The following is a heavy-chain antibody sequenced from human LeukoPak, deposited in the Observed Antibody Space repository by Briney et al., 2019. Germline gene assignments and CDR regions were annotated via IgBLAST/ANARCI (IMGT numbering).Heavy chain of an antibody. V-gene: IGHV4-38-2*02. Sequence: SETLSLTCTVSGYSISSGYYWGWIRQPPGKGLEWIGSIYHSGSTYYNPSLKSRVTISVDTSKNQFSLKLSSVTAADTAVYYCAEDQTVVATIEGVDYWGQGTLVSVSS. CDR3: AEDQTVVATIEGVDY. D-gene: IGHD5-12*01. CDR1: GYSISSGYY. J-gene: IGHJ4*02. CDR2: IYHSGST.